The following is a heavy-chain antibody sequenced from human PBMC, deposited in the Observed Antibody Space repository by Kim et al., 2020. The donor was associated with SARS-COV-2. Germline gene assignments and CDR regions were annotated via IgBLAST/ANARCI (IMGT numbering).Heavy chain of an antibody. CDR1: GGSISSYY. CDR2: IYYSGST. Sequence: SETLSLTCTVSGGSISSYYWSWIRQPPGKGLEWIGYIYYSGSTNYNPSLKSRVTISVDTSKNQFSLKLSSVTAADTAVYYCARWNYDSSGYLADPFDYWGPGTLFTLSS. J-gene: IGHJ4*02. CDR3: ARWNYDSSGYLADPFDY. V-gene: IGHV4-59*01. D-gene: IGHD3-22*01.